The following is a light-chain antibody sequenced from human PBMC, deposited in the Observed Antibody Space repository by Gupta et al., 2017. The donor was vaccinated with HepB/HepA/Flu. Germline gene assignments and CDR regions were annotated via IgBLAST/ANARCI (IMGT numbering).Light chain of an antibody. CDR2: EVS. Sequence: QSALTQPPSASGSPGQSVTISCPGTSSDVGVYNYVSGYHQHPGKAPKVMMFEVSQRPSGVPDRFSGSKSGNTASLTVSGLQAEDEADSYCSSHAGSNNYLIFGGGTKLTVL. CDR3: SSHAGSNNYLI. V-gene: IGLV2-8*01. CDR1: SSDVGVYNY. J-gene: IGLJ2*01.